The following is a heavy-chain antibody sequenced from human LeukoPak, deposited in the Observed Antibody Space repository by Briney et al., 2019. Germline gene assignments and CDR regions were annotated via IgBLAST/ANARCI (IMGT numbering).Heavy chain of an antibody. Sequence: PGGSLRLSCAASGFSFSASSMSWVRQAPGKGLEWVSSISENGRSTYYADSVKGRFTISRDSSKNTLSLQMNSLRAEDAAVYYCAKGGSYGDFTYYYYYGMDVWGQGTTVTVSS. CDR2: ISENGRST. V-gene: IGHV3-23*01. D-gene: IGHD4-17*01. CDR1: GFSFSASS. J-gene: IGHJ6*02. CDR3: AKGGSYGDFTYYYYYGMDV.